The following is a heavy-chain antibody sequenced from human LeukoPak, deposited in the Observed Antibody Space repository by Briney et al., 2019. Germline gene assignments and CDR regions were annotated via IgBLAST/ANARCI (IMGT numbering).Heavy chain of an antibody. CDR2: IYTSGST. D-gene: IGHD1-26*01. V-gene: IGHV4-4*07. CDR1: GGSISSYY. Sequence: SETLSLTCTVSGGSISSYYWSWIRQPAGKGLEWIGRIYTSGSTNYNPSLKSRVTMSVDTSKNQFSLKLSSVTAADTAVYYCARDSSRGATHAFDYWGQGTLVTVSS. J-gene: IGHJ4*02. CDR3: ARDSSRGATHAFDY.